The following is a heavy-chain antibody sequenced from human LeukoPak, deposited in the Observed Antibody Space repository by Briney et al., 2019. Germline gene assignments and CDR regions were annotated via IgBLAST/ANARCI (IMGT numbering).Heavy chain of an antibody. D-gene: IGHD4-17*01. CDR2: IYYTGIT. V-gene: IGHV4-59*01. CDR1: GGSIRNYY. Sequence: SETLSLTCTVSGGSIRNYYWSWIRQPPGKGMEWIGYIYYTGITNYSPSLKSRVTISADTSKNQFSLKLSSVTPADTAVYYCATSGATTVTTWGGSWFDPWGQGTLVTISS. CDR3: ATSGATTVTTWGGSWFDP. J-gene: IGHJ5*02.